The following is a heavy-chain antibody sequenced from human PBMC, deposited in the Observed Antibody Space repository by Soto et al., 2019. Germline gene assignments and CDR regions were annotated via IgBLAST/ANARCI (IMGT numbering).Heavy chain of an antibody. CDR2: IQKRVDGGTT. CDR3: VPWGGTAGG. D-gene: IGHD2-21*02. J-gene: IGHJ4*02. Sequence: EVQLVESGGGLVQPGGSLGLSCVAAGFSFSDASLDWVRQAPGKGREWVGRIQKRVDGGTTDYATPVKGRFTISRDDAKNTLFLQMNSLKSEDTAVYYCVPWGGTAGGWGQGTLVTVSS. V-gene: IGHV3-15*07. CDR1: GFSFSDAS.